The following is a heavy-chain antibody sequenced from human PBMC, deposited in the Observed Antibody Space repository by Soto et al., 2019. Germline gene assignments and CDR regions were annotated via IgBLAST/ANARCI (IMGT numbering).Heavy chain of an antibody. Sequence: QVQLVESGGGLVRPGESLRLSCAASEFTFSDYYMSWIRQAPGKGREWVSYISSSGNTIYYANSVKGRFTISRDNAKNSLYLQMNSLRAEDTAVYYCARRYSGGRAFDICGQGTMVTVSS. J-gene: IGHJ3*02. V-gene: IGHV3-11*01. CDR2: ISSSGNTI. D-gene: IGHD5-12*01. CDR3: ARRYSGGRAFDI. CDR1: EFTFSDYY.